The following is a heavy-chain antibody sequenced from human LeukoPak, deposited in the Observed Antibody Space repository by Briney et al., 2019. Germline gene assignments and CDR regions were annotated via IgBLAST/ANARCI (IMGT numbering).Heavy chain of an antibody. CDR1: GGSIRSSSYY. J-gene: IGHJ4*02. CDR2: VYYSGST. CDR3: ASPNYYDSSGSYDY. D-gene: IGHD3-22*01. V-gene: IGHV4-39*01. Sequence: SETLSLTCTVSGGSIRSSSYYWGWIRQPPGKGLEWIGSVYYSGSTYYNPSLKSRVTISVDTSKNQFSLKLSSVTAADTAVYYCASPNYYDSSGSYDYWGQGTLVTVSS.